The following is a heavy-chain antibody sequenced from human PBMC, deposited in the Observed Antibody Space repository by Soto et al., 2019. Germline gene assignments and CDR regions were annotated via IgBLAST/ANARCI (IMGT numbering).Heavy chain of an antibody. CDR1: GDXVSSNSAA. V-gene: IGHV6-1*01. CDR2: TYYRSKWYN. CDR3: AREPGMWIQPLYYYYDGMDV. Sequence: XPXLSLTCAISGDXVSSNSAAWNWIRQSPSRGLEWLGRTYYRSKWYNDYAVSVKSRITINPDTSKNQFSLQLESVTPEATAVYYCAREPGMWIQPLYYYYDGMDVWGQGTPDTVSS. J-gene: IGHJ6*02. D-gene: IGHD5-18*01.